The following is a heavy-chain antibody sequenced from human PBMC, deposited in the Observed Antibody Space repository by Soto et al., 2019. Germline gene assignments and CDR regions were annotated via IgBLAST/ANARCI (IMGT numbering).Heavy chain of an antibody. Sequence: PGESLKISCKGSGYNFAGYWIAWVRQMPGKGLELMGIIYPSDSDTRYRPSFQGQVTISADKSISSAYLQWSSLRASDTAMYYCARGGVSTRTFDYWGQGTLSPSPQ. CDR1: GYNFAGYW. CDR3: ARGGVSTRTFDY. J-gene: IGHJ4*02. D-gene: IGHD3-3*01. V-gene: IGHV5-51*01. CDR2: IYPSDSDT.